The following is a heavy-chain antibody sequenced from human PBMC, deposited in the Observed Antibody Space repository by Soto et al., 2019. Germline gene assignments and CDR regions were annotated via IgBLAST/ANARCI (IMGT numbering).Heavy chain of an antibody. V-gene: IGHV4-30-4*01. CDR3: ARDKTYGSGSYYKGKPYYYYYYGMDV. CDR2: IYYSGST. CDR1: GGSISSGDYY. J-gene: IGHJ6*02. D-gene: IGHD3-10*01. Sequence: QVQLQESGPGLVKPSQTLSLTCTVSGGSISSGDYYWSWIRQPPGKGLEWIGYIYYSGSTYYNPSLKSRVTISVDTSKNQFPLKLSSVTAADTAVYYCARDKTYGSGSYYKGKPYYYYYYGMDVWGQGTTVTVSS.